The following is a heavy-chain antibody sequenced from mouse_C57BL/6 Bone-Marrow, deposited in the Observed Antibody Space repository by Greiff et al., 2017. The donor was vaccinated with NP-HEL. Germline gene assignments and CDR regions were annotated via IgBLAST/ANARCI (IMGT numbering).Heavy chain of an antibody. J-gene: IGHJ4*01. CDR1: GYTFTSYG. V-gene: IGHV1-81*01. Sequence: QVQLQQSGAELARPGASVKLTCKASGYTFTSYGISWVKQRTGQGLEWIGEIYPRSGNTYYNEKFKGKATLTADKSSSTAYMELRSLTSEDSAVYFCARYRTTVVASYYYAMDYWGQGTSVTVSS. CDR2: IYPRSGNT. D-gene: IGHD1-1*01. CDR3: ARYRTTVVASYYYAMDY.